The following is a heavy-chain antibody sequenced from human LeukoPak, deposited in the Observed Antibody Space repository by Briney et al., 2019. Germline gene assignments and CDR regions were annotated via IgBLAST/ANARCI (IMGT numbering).Heavy chain of an antibody. CDR3: ARSGGYSSGWTIFDY. CDR2: ITTSGGAK. D-gene: IGHD6-19*01. J-gene: IGHJ4*02. Sequence: GGSLRLSCAASGFTFSSYSMNWVRQAPGKGLEWISYITTSGGAKNYADSVKGRFTISRDNAENSLYLQMNSLRAEDTAVYYCARSGGYSSGWTIFDYWGQGTLVTVSS. CDR1: GFTFSSYS. V-gene: IGHV3-48*01.